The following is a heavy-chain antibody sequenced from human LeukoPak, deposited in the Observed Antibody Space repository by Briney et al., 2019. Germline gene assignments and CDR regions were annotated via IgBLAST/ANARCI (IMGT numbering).Heavy chain of an antibody. CDR3: ARDPTFNYDFWSGHIDYFDY. Sequence: VASVKVSCKASGYTFTGYYMHWVRQAPGQGLEWMGWINPNSGGTNYAQKFQGRVTMTRDTSISTAYMELSRLRSDDTAVYYCARDPTFNYDFWSGHIDYFDYWGQGTLVTVSS. J-gene: IGHJ4*02. CDR2: INPNSGGT. CDR1: GYTFTGYY. D-gene: IGHD3-3*01. V-gene: IGHV1-2*02.